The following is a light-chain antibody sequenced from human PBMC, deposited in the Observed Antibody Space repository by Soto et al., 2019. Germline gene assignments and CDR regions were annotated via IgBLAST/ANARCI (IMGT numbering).Light chain of an antibody. CDR2: KAS. CDR3: QQYNDNWT. J-gene: IGKJ1*01. CDR1: QSISSW. V-gene: IGKV1-5*03. Sequence: DIQMTQSPSTLSASVGDRVTITCRASQSISSWLAWYQQKPGTAPNLLIYKASTLQSGVPSRVSGSGSGTEFALTISCQQPDDSATYYCQQYNDNWTFGQGTKVEIK.